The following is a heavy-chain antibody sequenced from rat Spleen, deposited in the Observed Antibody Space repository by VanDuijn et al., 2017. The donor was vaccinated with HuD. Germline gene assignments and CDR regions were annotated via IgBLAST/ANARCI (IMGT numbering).Heavy chain of an antibody. CDR2: MWTGGST. CDR3: SRDEYRYNWGFAY. CDR1: GFSLTSYN. V-gene: IGHV2-30*01. Sequence: QVQLKESGPGLVQPSQTLSLTCTVSGFSLTSYNVHWLRQSAGKGLERMGIMWTGGSTDYNSALKSRLSISRDTSKSQVFLKMNSLQSEDTAIYFCSRDEYRYNWGFAYWGQGTLVTVSS. D-gene: IGHD1-5*01. J-gene: IGHJ3*01.